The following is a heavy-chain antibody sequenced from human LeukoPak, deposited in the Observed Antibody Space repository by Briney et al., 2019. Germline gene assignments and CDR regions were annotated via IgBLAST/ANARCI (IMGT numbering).Heavy chain of an antibody. Sequence: PSETLSLTCTVSGGSISSYYWSWIRQPPGKGLEWIGYIYYSGSTNYNPSLKSRVTISVDTSKNQFSLKLSSVTAADTAVYYCARVTQAAPDAFDIWGQGTMVTVSS. D-gene: IGHD2-15*01. J-gene: IGHJ3*02. CDR2: IYYSGST. CDR3: ARVTQAAPDAFDI. V-gene: IGHV4-59*01. CDR1: GGSISSYY.